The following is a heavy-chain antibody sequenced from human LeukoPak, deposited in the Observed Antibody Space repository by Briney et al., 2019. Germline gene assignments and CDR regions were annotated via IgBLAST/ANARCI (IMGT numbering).Heavy chain of an antibody. D-gene: IGHD3-22*01. Sequence: PGGSLRLSCAASGFTFSNAWMSWVRQAPGKGLEWVGRIKSKTDGGTTDYPAPVKGRFTISRDDSKNTLYLQMNSLKTEDTAVYYCTTDRPQYYYDSSGYYPFDYWGQGTLVTVSS. V-gene: IGHV3-15*01. CDR3: TTDRPQYYYDSSGYYPFDY. J-gene: IGHJ4*02. CDR2: IKSKTDGGTT. CDR1: GFTFSNAW.